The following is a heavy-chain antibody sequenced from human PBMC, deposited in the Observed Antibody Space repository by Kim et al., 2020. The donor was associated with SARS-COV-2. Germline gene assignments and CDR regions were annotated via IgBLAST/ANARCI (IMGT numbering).Heavy chain of an antibody. D-gene: IGHD3-3*01. CDR2: IYYSGST. J-gene: IGHJ4*02. Sequence: SETLSLTCTVSGGSVSSGSYYWSWIRQPPGKGLEWIGYIYYSGSTNYNPSLKSRVTISVDTSKNQFSLKLSSVTAADTAVYYCARARGQWHTESGYYFDYWGQGTLVTVSS. V-gene: IGHV4-61*01. CDR3: ARARGQWHTESGYYFDY. CDR1: GGSVSSGSYY.